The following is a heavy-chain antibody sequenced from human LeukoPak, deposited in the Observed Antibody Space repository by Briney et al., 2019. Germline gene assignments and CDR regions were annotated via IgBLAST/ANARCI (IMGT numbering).Heavy chain of an antibody. CDR1: GFTFNSYA. D-gene: IGHD6-6*01. CDR3: ASHRSSWLIDY. J-gene: IGHJ4*02. CDR2: ISDSGGNT. Sequence: PGGSLRHSCAASGFTFNSYAMSWVRQAPWERLQWVSGISDSGGNTYYADSVRGRFTISRDNSKNTLYLQMNSLRAEDTAVYYCASHRSSWLIDYWGQGTLVTVSS. V-gene: IGHV3-23*01.